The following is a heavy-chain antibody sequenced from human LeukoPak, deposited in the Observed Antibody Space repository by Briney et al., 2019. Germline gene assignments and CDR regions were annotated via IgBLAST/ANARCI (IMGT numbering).Heavy chain of an antibody. V-gene: IGHV3-48*03. CDR2: ISSSGSTI. Sequence: GGSLRLSCAASGFTFSSYEMNWVRQAPGKGLEWVSYISSSGSTIYYADSVKGRFTISRDNAKNSLYLQMNSLRAEDTAVYYCARVRTYYYDSSGFDYWGQGTLVTVSS. D-gene: IGHD3-22*01. CDR3: ARVRTYYYDSSGFDY. J-gene: IGHJ4*02. CDR1: GFTFSSYE.